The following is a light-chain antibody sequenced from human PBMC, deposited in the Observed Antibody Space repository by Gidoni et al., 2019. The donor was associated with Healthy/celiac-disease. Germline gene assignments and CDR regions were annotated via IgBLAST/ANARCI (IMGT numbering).Light chain of an antibody. J-gene: IGKJ3*01. CDR2: AAS. CDR1: QSISSY. Sequence: DLQMTQSPSSLSASVGDRVTITCRASQSISSYLNWYQQKPGKAPKLLIYAASSLQSGVPSRFSGSGSGTDFTLTISSLQPEDFATYYCQQSYSTLRTFXHXTKVEIK. CDR3: QQSYSTLRT. V-gene: IGKV1-39*01.